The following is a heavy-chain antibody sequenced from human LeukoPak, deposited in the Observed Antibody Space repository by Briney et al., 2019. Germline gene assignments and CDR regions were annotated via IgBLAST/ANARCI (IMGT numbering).Heavy chain of an antibody. CDR2: MSADGINT. Sequence: GGSQRLSCTASGFIFSDYAMHWVRQAPGKGLEWVAVMSADGINTFYAASVRGRFTISRDNSKGTVNLQMNSLTSEDTAVHYCARDAGSAWISWFDSWGQGSLVAVSS. V-gene: IGHV3-30-3*01. D-gene: IGHD6-19*01. CDR3: ARDAGSAWISWFDS. J-gene: IGHJ5*01. CDR1: GFIFSDYA.